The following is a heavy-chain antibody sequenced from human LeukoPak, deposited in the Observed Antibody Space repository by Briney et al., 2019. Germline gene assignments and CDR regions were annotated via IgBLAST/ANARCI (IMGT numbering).Heavy chain of an antibody. D-gene: IGHD1-26*01. J-gene: IGHJ4*02. V-gene: IGHV3-30*02. CDR1: GFTFSSYA. Sequence: GGSLRQCCAASGFTFSSYAMDWVRQTPGKGLEWVTFIQYDGSNKYYADSVKGRVTISRDNSKNTLYLQMHSLRAEDTAVYYCAKTSYSGTYDYWGQGTLVTVSS. CDR3: AKTSYSGTYDY. CDR2: IQYDGSNK.